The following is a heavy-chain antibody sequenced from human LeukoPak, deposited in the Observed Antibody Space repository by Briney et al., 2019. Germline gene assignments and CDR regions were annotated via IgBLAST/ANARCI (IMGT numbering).Heavy chain of an antibody. CDR1: GGSISSGGYY. J-gene: IGHJ4*02. V-gene: IGHV4-31*03. Sequence: PSETLSLTCTVSGGSISSGGYYWSWIRQHPGKGLEWIGYIYYSGSTYYNPSLKSRVTISVDTSKNQFSLKLSSVTAADTAVYYCARGGAVVRAYDYWGQGTLVTVSS. CDR2: IYYSGST. D-gene: IGHD3-10*01. CDR3: ARGGAVVRAYDY.